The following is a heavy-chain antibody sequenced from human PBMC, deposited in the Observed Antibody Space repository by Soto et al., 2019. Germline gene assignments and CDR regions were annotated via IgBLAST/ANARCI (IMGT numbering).Heavy chain of an antibody. CDR1: GFTFSTYS. CDR2: VSASGRST. J-gene: IGHJ6*02. V-gene: IGHV3-23*01. CDR3: ASPWYSSSPGTYYYYGMDV. D-gene: IGHD6-13*01. Sequence: GGSLRLSCAASGFTFSTYSMASVRPAPGKGLEWVSGVSASGRSTRYADSVKGRFNISRDNSKNTLYLQMNSLRAEDTAVYYCASPWYSSSPGTYYYYGMDVWGQGTTVTVSS.